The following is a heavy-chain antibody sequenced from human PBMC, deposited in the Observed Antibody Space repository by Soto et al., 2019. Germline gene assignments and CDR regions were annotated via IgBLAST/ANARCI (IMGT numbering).Heavy chain of an antibody. Sequence: SETLSLTCAVYGGSFSGYYWSWIRQPPGKGLEWIGDIYNTGSTNYNPSLKSRVTISVDTSKNQFSLKLNSVTAADTAVYYCARDLWGYCGTDCYPLDVWGQGTTVTVSS. CDR2: IYNTGST. V-gene: IGHV4-34*01. CDR3: ARDLWGYCGTDCYPLDV. J-gene: IGHJ6*02. D-gene: IGHD2-21*02. CDR1: GGSFSGYY.